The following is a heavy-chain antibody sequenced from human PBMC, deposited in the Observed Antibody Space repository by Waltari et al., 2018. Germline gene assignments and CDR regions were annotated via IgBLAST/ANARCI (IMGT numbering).Heavy chain of an antibody. J-gene: IGHJ4*02. D-gene: IGHD2-21*01. CDR1: GFTVSSNY. CDR2: IYSGGST. V-gene: IGHV3-53*01. Sequence: EVQLVESGGGLIQPGGSLRLSCAASGFTVSSNYMSWVRQAPGKGLEWVSVIYSGGSTYYADSVKGRFTISRDNSKNTLYLQMNSLRAEDTAVYYCARAKGRGDCCSFFDYWGQGTLVTVSS. CDR3: ARAKGRGDCCSFFDY.